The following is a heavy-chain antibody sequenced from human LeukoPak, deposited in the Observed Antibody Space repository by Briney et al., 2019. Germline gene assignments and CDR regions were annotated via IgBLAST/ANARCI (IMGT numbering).Heavy chain of an antibody. CDR2: ISYDGSNK. D-gene: IGHD3-22*01. CDR1: GFTFSSYG. J-gene: IGHJ3*02. V-gene: IGHV3-30*18. Sequence: GGSLRLSCAASGFTFSSYGMHWVRQAPGKGLEWVAVISYDGSNKYYADSVKGRFTISRDNSKNTLYLQMNSLRAEDTAVYYCAKGTYYYDSSGYTAFDIWGQGTMVTVSS. CDR3: AKGTYYYDSSGYTAFDI.